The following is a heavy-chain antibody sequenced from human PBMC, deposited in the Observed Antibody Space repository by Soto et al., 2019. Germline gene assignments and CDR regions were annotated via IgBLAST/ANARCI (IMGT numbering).Heavy chain of an antibody. V-gene: IGHV3-53*01. J-gene: IGHJ4*02. D-gene: IGHD2-2*01. Sequence: GGSLRLSCAASGFTFSSYWMHWVRQAPGKGLEWVSVIYSGGSTYYADSVKGRFTISRDNSKNTLYLQMNSLRAEDTAVYYCAKDREYQPLPDYWGQGTLVTVSS. CDR3: AKDREYQPLPDY. CDR1: GFTFSSYW. CDR2: IYSGGST.